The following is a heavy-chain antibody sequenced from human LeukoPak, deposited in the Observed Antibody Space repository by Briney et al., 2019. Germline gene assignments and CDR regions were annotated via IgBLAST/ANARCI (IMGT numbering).Heavy chain of an antibody. CDR1: GFTLSSYW. D-gene: IGHD3-3*01. V-gene: IGHV3-7*01. CDR2: IKQDGSEK. J-gene: IGHJ6*03. CDR3: ARLRYNDFWSGHWKYYYYMDV. Sequence: GGSLRLSCAASGFTLSSYWMSWVRQAPGKGLEWVANIKQDGSEKYYVDSVKGRFTISRDNATNSLYLQMNSLRAEDTALYYCARLRYNDFWSGHWKYYYYMDVWGKGTTVTVSS.